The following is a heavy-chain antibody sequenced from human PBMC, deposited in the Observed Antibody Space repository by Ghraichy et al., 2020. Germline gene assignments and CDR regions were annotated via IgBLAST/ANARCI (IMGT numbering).Heavy chain of an antibody. Sequence: GGSLRLSCAASGFTFSDYAMSWVRQAPGRGLEWVSAIGGTGDNTYFADSVKGRFTISRDNSKNTLYLQMNSLRAEDTAVYYCAKDGYGYNARGDGFDIWGQGTMVTVSS. J-gene: IGHJ3*02. D-gene: IGHD5-12*01. CDR2: IGGTGDNT. V-gene: IGHV3-23*01. CDR1: GFTFSDYA. CDR3: AKDGYGYNARGDGFDI.